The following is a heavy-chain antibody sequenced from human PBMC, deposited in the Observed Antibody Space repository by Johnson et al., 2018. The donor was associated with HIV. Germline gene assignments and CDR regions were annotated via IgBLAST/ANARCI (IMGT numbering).Heavy chain of an antibody. CDR2: IYSDGSDT. Sequence: VQLVESGGGVVQPGGSLRLSCAASGFTFSSYGMHWVCQAPGKGLVWVARIYSDGSDTAYADSVKGRFTISRDNAKKTLYLQMNSLRAEDTAIYYCARKQWLEIPSDGLDVWGQGTMVTVSS. CDR3: ARKQWLEIPSDGLDV. CDR1: GFTFSSYG. J-gene: IGHJ3*01. V-gene: IGHV3-74*03. D-gene: IGHD6-19*01.